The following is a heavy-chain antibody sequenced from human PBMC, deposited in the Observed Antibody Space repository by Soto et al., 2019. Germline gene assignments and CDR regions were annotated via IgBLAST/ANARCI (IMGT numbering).Heavy chain of an antibody. V-gene: IGHV3-33*01. CDR1: GFTFTSFG. D-gene: IGHD3-3*01. J-gene: IGHJ4*02. CDR2: IWYDGSNK. Sequence: QMHLVESGGGGVSPGRSLHLPCVASGFTFTSFGINWSRQAPGKGLEWGAVIWYDGSNKYYGDSVKGRFSISRDNSKNTVYLQMNSLRAEDTAVYYCARDRRFLEWLDYWGQGTLVSVSS. CDR3: ARDRRFLEWLDY.